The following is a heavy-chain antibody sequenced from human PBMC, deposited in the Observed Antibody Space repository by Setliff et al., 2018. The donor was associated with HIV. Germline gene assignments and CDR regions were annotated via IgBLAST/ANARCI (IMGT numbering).Heavy chain of an antibody. CDR3: AKAPPTTVVNFFDS. CDR2: INSDGSDI. CDR1: GFTFNHHW. V-gene: IGHV3-74*01. Sequence: GGSLRLSCAASGFTFNHHWMHWVRQAPGKGLVWVSRINSDGSDITYADSVKGRFIISRDNAKNTLYLHMHSLRAEDTAMYYCAKAPPTTVVNFFDSWGQGTLVTVSS. J-gene: IGHJ4*02. D-gene: IGHD4-17*01.